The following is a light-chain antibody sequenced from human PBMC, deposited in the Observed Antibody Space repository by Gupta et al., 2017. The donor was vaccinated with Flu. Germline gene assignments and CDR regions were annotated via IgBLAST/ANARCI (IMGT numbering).Light chain of an antibody. CDR2: DNS. V-gene: IGLV1-40*01. CDR1: SADMGAGYD. J-gene: IGLJ2*01. CDR3: QSYDSRLSGSV. Sequence: QSVLTQPPSVSGAPVQRVTISCTGTSADMGAGYDVHWDQQLSGASPKLLIHDNSNRPSGGPDRFSGSKSGTAASLAITGLQAEDEAEYYCQSYDSRLSGSVFGGGTKLTVL.